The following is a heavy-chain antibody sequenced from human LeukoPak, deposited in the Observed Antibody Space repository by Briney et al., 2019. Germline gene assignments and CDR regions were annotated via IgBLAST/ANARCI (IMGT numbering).Heavy chain of an antibody. V-gene: IGHV3-66*01. CDR1: GFTFSNAW. Sequence: GGSLRLSCAASGFTFSNAWMSWVRQAPGKGLEWVSVIYSGGSTYYADSVKGRFTISRDNAKNSLYLQMNSLRAEDTAVYYCARDTAMIWVIDYWGPGTLVTVSS. CDR2: IYSGGST. CDR3: ARDTAMIWVIDY. J-gene: IGHJ4*02. D-gene: IGHD5-18*01.